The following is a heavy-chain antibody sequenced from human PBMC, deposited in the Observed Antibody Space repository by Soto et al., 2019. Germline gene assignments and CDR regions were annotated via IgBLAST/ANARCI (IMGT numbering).Heavy chain of an antibody. CDR1: GFTFSSYA. Sequence: GVSLRLSCAASGFTFSSYAMSWVRQAPGKGLEWVSAISGSGGSTYYADSVKGRFTISRDNSKNTLYLQMNSLRAEDTAVYYCAKDPSSSWYADNGGYFDYWGQGTLVTVSS. CDR3: AKDPSSSWYADNGGYFDY. CDR2: ISGSGGST. D-gene: IGHD6-13*01. V-gene: IGHV3-23*01. J-gene: IGHJ4*02.